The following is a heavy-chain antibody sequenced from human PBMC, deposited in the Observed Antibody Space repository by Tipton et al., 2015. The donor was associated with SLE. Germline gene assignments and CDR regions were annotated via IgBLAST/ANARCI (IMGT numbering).Heavy chain of an antibody. CDR1: GFTFSFYT. J-gene: IGHJ6*03. V-gene: IGHV3-21*01. CDR3: ARENNYAYYMDV. D-gene: IGHD3-16*01. Sequence: SLRLSCAASGFTFSFYTMNWVRQAPGKGLEWVSSISRSSDHIYHADSLKGRITISRDNARSILYLQMNSLRAGDTAVYYCARENNYAYYMDVCGKGTTITLSS. CDR2: ISRSSDHI.